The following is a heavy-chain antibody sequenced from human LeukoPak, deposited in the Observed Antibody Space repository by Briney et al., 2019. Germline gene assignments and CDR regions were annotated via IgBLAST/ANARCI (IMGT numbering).Heavy chain of an antibody. Sequence: GASLKISSKASGYTFATYWIAWVRQMPGKGVEWMGIIYPGDSDTRYSPSFQGQVTISVDKSINPAYLQWRSLEASDTAMYYCAKRSTSSRFAFDPWGQGTLVTVSS. CDR1: GYTFATYW. D-gene: IGHD6-6*01. V-gene: IGHV5-51*01. J-gene: IGHJ5*02. CDR3: AKRSTSSRFAFDP. CDR2: IYPGDSDT.